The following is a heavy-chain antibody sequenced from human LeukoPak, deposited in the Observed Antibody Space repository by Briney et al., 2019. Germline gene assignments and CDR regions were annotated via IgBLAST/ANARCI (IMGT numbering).Heavy chain of an antibody. Sequence: GGSLRLSCAASGFTFSGYAMNRVRQAPGKGLEWLSHISSTGGTIYYADSVKGRLTVSRDNAKNSLYLQMNSLRAEDTAVYYCAKSDPYGDSLIEIWGQGALVTVSS. CDR1: GFTFSGYA. CDR2: ISSTGGTI. CDR3: AKSDPYGDSLIEI. D-gene: IGHD4-17*01. V-gene: IGHV3-48*03. J-gene: IGHJ4*02.